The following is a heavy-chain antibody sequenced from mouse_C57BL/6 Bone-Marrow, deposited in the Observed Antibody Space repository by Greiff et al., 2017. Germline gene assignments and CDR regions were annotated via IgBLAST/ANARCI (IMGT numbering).Heavy chain of an antibody. J-gene: IGHJ4*01. CDR2: IWTGGGT. D-gene: IGHD1-1*01. V-gene: IGHV2-9-1*01. Sequence: VKVVESGPGLVAPSQSLSITCTVSGFSLTSYAISWVRQPPGKGLEWLGVIWTGGGTNYNSALKSSLSISKDNSKSQVFLKMNSLQTDDTARYYCARRGYYGSSYVFYVHYYAMDYWGQGTSVTVSS. CDR3: ARRGYYGSSYVFYVHYYAMDY. CDR1: GFSLTSYA.